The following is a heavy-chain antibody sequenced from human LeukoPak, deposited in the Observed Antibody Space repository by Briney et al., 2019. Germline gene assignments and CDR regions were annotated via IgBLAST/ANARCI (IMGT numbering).Heavy chain of an antibody. V-gene: IGHV4-59*01. J-gene: IGHJ4*02. CDR3: ARATVVTRNFDY. CDR2: IYYSGST. CDR1: GGSISSYY. Sequence: SETLSLTFTVSGGSISSYYWSWIRQPPGKGLEWIGYIYYSGSTNYNPSLKSRVTISVDTSKNQFSLKLSSVTAADTAVYYCARATVVTRNFDYWGQGTLVTVSS. D-gene: IGHD4-23*01.